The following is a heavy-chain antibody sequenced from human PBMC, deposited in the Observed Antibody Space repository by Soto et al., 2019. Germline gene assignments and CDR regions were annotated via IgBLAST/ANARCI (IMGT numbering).Heavy chain of an antibody. Sequence: QLQLQESGPGLVKPSETLSLTCTVSGGSISSSSYYWGWIRQPPGKGLEWIGSIYYSGSTYYNPSLKSRVTISVDTSENQCSLKRSSVTAADTAVYYCASSYGDYVSYWGQGTLVTVSS. CDR1: GGSISSSSYY. D-gene: IGHD4-17*01. V-gene: IGHV4-39*01. CDR2: IYYSGST. CDR3: ASSYGDYVSY. J-gene: IGHJ4*02.